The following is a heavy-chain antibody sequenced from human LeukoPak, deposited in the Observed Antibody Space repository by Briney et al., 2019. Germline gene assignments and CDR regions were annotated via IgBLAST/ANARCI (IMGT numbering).Heavy chain of an antibody. CDR1: GGSISSYY. Sequence: SETLSLTCTVSGGSISSYYWSWIRQPPGKGLEWIGYIYYSGSTNYNPSLKSRVIISVDTSKNQFSLKLSSVTAADTAVYYCARHEMATIGWVFDYWGQGTLVTVSS. V-gene: IGHV4-59*08. CDR3: ARHEMATIGWVFDY. CDR2: IYYSGST. D-gene: IGHD5-24*01. J-gene: IGHJ4*02.